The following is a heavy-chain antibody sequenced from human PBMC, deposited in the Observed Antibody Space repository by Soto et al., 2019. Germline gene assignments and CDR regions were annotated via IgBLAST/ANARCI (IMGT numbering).Heavy chain of an antibody. J-gene: IGHJ4*02. V-gene: IGHV1-69*02. Sequence: QVQLVQSGAEVKRPGSSVKVSCKASGDTFNFYSINWVRQAPGVGLAWVGRVTPILSMSNNAQRFQGRVRMTADKSTSTAYMELRSLKTEDPAIYYCASSYGTGYRAFDYWGQGALVTVSS. CDR2: VTPILSMS. CDR1: GDTFNFYS. CDR3: ASSYGTGYRAFDY. D-gene: IGHD5-18*01.